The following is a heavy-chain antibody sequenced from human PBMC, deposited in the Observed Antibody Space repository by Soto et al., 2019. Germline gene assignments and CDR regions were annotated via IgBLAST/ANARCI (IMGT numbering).Heavy chain of an antibody. Sequence: PSETLSLTCTVSGGSISNYYWGWIRQPPGKGLEWIGYISFGGNTNYNSSLKSRVTMSVDASKNQFSLKLTSVTAADTAVYYCARLMGRDYWGQGTLVTVSS. CDR2: ISFGGNT. CDR1: GGSISNYY. D-gene: IGHD3-10*01. V-gene: IGHV4-59*08. CDR3: ARLMGRDY. J-gene: IGHJ4*02.